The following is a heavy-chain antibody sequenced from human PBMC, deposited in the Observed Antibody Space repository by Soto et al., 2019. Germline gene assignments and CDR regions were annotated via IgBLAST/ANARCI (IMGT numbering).Heavy chain of an antibody. D-gene: IGHD2-15*01. J-gene: IGHJ5*01. Sequence: LTLSWAASGFSFSSYEMNWVRQAPGKGLEWVSYISSSGSTIYYADSVKGRFTISRDNAKNSLYLQMNSLRAEDTAVYYCAASGAVVVLPNWFVFSCQGTLV. CDR2: ISSSGSTI. CDR3: AASGAVVVLPNWFVF. V-gene: IGHV3-48*03. CDR1: GFSFSSYE.